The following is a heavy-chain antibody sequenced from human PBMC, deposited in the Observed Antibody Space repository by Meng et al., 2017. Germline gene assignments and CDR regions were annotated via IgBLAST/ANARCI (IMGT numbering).Heavy chain of an antibody. CDR3: ARDWYDSSGYYLV. CDR1: GYTFTSYY. CDR2: INPSGGST. V-gene: IGHV1-46*01. D-gene: IGHD3-22*01. J-gene: IGHJ4*02. Sequence: VELVHSGAEVKMPGAYGTISCKVSGYTFTSYYIHWVRHAPGQGLEWMGIINPSGGSTSYAQKFQGRVTMTRDTSTSTVYMELSSLRSEDTAVYYCARDWYDSSGYYLVWGQGTLVTVSS.